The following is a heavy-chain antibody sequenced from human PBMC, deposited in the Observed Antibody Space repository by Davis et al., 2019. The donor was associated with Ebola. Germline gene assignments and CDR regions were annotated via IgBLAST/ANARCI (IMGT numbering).Heavy chain of an antibody. J-gene: IGHJ4*02. CDR2: IIPIFGTA. CDR3: ARAARGYDERPLGSEGYYFDY. D-gene: IGHD5-12*01. CDR1: GGTFSSYA. V-gene: IGHV1-69*13. Sequence: SVKVSCKASGGTFSSYAISWVRQAPGQGLEWMGGIIPIFGTANYAQKFQGRVTITADESTSTAYMELSSLRSEDTAVYYCARAARGYDERPLGSEGYYFDYWGQGTLVTVSS.